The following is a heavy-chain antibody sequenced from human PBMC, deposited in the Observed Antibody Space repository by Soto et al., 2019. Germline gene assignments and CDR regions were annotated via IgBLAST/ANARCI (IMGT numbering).Heavy chain of an antibody. D-gene: IGHD5-12*01. CDR3: ARGGNRYSNVASGVGGFDF. Sequence: SETRSLTCTVSGASISSSYWSWIRQSPEGGLEWIAYVYHTGATNYNPSLKSRVTISLDTSKGQFSLNLTSLTTADTAVYFCARGGNRYSNVASGVGGFDFWGQGSLVTVSS. J-gene: IGHJ4*02. CDR2: VYHTGAT. V-gene: IGHV4-59*01. CDR1: GASISSSY.